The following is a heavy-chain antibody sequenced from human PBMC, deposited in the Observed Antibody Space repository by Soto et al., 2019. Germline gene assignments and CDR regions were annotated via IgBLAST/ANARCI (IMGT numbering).Heavy chain of an antibody. CDR1: GFTFSSYE. CDR2: ISSSGSTI. V-gene: IGHV3-48*03. D-gene: IGHD3-10*01. Sequence: EVQLVESGGGLVQPGGSLRLSCAASGFTFSSYEMNWVRQAPGKGLEWVSYISSSGSTIYYADSVKGRFTISRDNAKNSLYLQMNSLRAEDTAVYYCARVSRRGFGTFPTYGMDVWGQGTTVTVSS. J-gene: IGHJ6*02. CDR3: ARVSRRGFGTFPTYGMDV.